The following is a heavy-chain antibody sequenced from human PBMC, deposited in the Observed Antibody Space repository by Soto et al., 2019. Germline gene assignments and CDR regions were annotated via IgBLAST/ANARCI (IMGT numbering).Heavy chain of an antibody. CDR2: IKSKTDGGTT. CDR1: GFTFSNAW. J-gene: IGHJ6*02. V-gene: IGHV3-15*07. CDR3: TTFAIRYYYGMEV. Sequence: GGSLRLSCAASGFTFSNAWMNWVRQAPGKGLEWVGRIKSKTDGGTTDYAAPVKGRFTISRDDSKNTLYLQMNSLKTEDTAVYYCTTFAIRYYYGMEVWGQGTTVTVSS.